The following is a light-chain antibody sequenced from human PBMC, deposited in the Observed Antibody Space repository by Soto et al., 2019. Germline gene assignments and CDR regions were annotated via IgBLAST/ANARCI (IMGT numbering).Light chain of an antibody. Sequence: QSALTQPASLSGSPGQSITISCTGTSSDVGGSGLVSWYQFHPGKAPKLLIFEGFKRPSGISNRFSGSKSGSTASLTISGLQAEDEADYYCCSYAGRSIWDVVFGGGTKVTVL. CDR2: EGF. CDR3: CSYAGRSIWDVV. V-gene: IGLV2-23*01. J-gene: IGLJ2*01. CDR1: SSDVGGSGL.